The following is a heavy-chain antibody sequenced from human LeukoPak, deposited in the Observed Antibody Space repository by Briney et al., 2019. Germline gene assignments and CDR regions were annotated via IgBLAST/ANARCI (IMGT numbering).Heavy chain of an antibody. D-gene: IGHD3-16*01. Sequence: GGSLRLSCAASGFTFSSYWMSWVRQAPGKGLEWVANIKQDGSEKYYVDSVKGRFTISRDNAKNSLYLQMNSLRAEDTAVYYCARVVMITFGGPEGFDYWGQATLVTVSS. J-gene: IGHJ4*02. CDR1: GFTFSSYW. V-gene: IGHV3-7*01. CDR2: IKQDGSEK. CDR3: ARVVMITFGGPEGFDY.